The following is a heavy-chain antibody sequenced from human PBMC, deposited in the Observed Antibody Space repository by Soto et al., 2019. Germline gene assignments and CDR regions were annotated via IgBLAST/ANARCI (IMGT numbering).Heavy chain of an antibody. CDR1: GFTVSNNY. Sequence: EVQLVESGGGLVQPGGALRRSCAASGFTVSNNYMRWVRQAPGKGLEWVSLIYSGGATYYADSVKGRFTISRDNSKNTLYLQMNSLSAEDTAVYYCERDGTYNWVGGQGILVTVSS. D-gene: IGHD1-1*01. CDR2: IYSGGAT. CDR3: ERDGTYNWV. J-gene: IGHJ4*02. V-gene: IGHV3-66*01.